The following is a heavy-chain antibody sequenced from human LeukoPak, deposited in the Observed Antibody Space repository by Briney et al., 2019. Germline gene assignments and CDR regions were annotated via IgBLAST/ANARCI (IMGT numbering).Heavy chain of an antibody. Sequence: PGGSLRLSCAASGFTFSNYWMHWVRQAPGKGLEWVSGISGSGDSTYYADSVKGRFTISRDNFKNTLYLQLNSLRAEDTAVYYCAKDRRPKRGYCSGGSCYVPDYFDYWGQGTLVTVSS. CDR1: GFTFSNYW. J-gene: IGHJ4*02. V-gene: IGHV3-23*01. CDR3: AKDRRPKRGYCSGGSCYVPDYFDY. CDR2: ISGSGDST. D-gene: IGHD2-15*01.